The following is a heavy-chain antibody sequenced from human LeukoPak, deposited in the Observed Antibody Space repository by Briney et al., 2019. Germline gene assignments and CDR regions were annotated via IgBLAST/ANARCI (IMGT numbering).Heavy chain of an antibody. CDR1: GYTLTELS. Sequence: ASVKVSCKVSGYTLTELSMHWVRQAPGKGLEWMGGFDPEDGETIYAQKFQGRVTMTEDTSTDTAYMELSSLRSEDTAVYYCATDIPSRYCSSTSCFDYWGQGTLVTVSS. CDR3: ATDIPSRYCSSTSCFDY. CDR2: FDPEDGET. V-gene: IGHV1-24*01. D-gene: IGHD2-2*01. J-gene: IGHJ4*02.